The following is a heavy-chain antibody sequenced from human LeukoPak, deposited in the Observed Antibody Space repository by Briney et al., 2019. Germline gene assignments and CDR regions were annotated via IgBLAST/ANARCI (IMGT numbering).Heavy chain of an antibody. Sequence: SETLSLTCAVYGGSFSGYYWSWIRQPPGKGLEWIGEVNHSGSTNYNPSLKSRVTISVDTSDNRFSLHLSSVNAADTAIYYCARLRALSGHRSAFDIWGQGTLVTVSS. V-gene: IGHV4-34*01. D-gene: IGHD5/OR15-5a*01. CDR3: ARLRALSGHRSAFDI. CDR2: VNHSGST. J-gene: IGHJ3*02. CDR1: GGSFSGYY.